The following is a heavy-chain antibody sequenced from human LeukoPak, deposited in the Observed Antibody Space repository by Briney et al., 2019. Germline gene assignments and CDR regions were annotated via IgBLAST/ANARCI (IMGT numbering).Heavy chain of an antibody. V-gene: IGHV1-3*01. Sequence: ASVKVSCKASGYTFTRYAMHWVRQAPGLRLEWMGWINAGNGNTKYSQKFQGRVTITRDTSASTAYMELSSLRSEDTAVYYCARVVVSYYDILTAYDYWGQGTLVTVSS. J-gene: IGHJ4*02. D-gene: IGHD3-9*01. CDR2: INAGNGNT. CDR3: ARVVVSYYDILTAYDY. CDR1: GYTFTRYA.